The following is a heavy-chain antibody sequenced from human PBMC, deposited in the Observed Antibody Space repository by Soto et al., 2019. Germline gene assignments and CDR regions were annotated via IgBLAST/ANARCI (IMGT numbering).Heavy chain of an antibody. J-gene: IGHJ4*02. D-gene: IGHD5-12*01. CDR3: ARGDGYDSFDY. Sequence: SETLSLTCTVSGASISYGGYSWSWIRQTPGKGLEWIGYINHLETTFYNPSFESRLTLSIDRTKNQFSLKLQSVTAADRAVYYCARGDGYDSFDYWGQGTLVTVSS. V-gene: IGHV4-30-2*01. CDR1: GASISYGGYS. CDR2: INHLETT.